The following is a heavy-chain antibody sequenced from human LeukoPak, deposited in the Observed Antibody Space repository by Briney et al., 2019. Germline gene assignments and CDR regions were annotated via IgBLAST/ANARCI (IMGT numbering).Heavy chain of an antibody. CDR3: ARVLSGRSTYFDY. D-gene: IGHD6-13*01. CDR2: IYYSGST. CDR1: GGSVSSGSYY. Sequence: SETLSLTCIVSGGSVSSGSYYWSWIRQPPGKGLEWIGYIYYSGSTNYNPSLKSRVTISVDTSKNQFSLKLSSVTAADTAVYYCARVLSGRSTYFDYWGQGTLVTVSS. J-gene: IGHJ4*02. V-gene: IGHV4-61*01.